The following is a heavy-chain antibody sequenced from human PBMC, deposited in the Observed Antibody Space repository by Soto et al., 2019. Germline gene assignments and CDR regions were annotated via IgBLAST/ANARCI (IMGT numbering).Heavy chain of an antibody. CDR3: ARGVWYSSGWFLPPGPYYYYYYMDV. V-gene: IGHV4-34*01. J-gene: IGHJ6*03. CDR1: GGSFSGYY. CDR2: INHRGST. D-gene: IGHD6-19*01. Sequence: SETLSLTCAVYGGSFSGYYWSWIRQPPGKGLEWIGEINHRGSTNYNPSLKSRVTKSVDTSKNQFSLNLISVTAADTAVYYCARGVWYSSGWFLPPGPYYYYYYMDVWGKGTTVTVSS.